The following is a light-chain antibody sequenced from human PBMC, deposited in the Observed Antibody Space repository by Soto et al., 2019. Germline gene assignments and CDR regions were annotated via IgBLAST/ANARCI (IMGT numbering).Light chain of an antibody. CDR1: SSNIGSNT. V-gene: IGLV1-44*01. Sequence: QSVLTQPPSASGTPGQRVTISCSGSSSNIGSNTVNWYQQLPGTAPKLLIYSNNQRPSGVPDRFSGSKSGTSASLAISGLQSGDWGDYYCAAWDDSLNAWVFGGGTKLTVL. J-gene: IGLJ3*02. CDR3: AAWDDSLNAWV. CDR2: SNN.